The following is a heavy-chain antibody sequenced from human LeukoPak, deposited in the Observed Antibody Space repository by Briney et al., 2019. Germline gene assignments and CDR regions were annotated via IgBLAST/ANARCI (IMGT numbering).Heavy chain of an antibody. CDR2: IYDSGNE. Sequence: SETLSLTCTVSGGSISTSAFYWGWIRQPPGRGLEWIGSIYDSGNEFYNPSLKSRVTISADTPKTQFSLKLNSVTAAATAMYYCPRQISDHSSYYMAVWGEGITVTVSS. CDR1: GGSISTSAFY. CDR3: PRQISDHSSYYMAV. V-gene: IGHV4-39*01. J-gene: IGHJ6*03. D-gene: IGHD1-14*01.